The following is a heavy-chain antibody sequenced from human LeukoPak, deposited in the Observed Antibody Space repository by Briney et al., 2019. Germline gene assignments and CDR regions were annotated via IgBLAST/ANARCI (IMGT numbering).Heavy chain of an antibody. CDR1: GFTFSSYA. V-gene: IGHV3-30*04. CDR3: ASGYSYSAFDI. J-gene: IGHJ3*02. D-gene: IGHD5-18*01. Sequence: PGGSLRLSCAASGFTFSSYAMHWVRQAPGKGLEWVVVISYDGSNKYYADSVKGRFTISRDNSKNTLYLQMNSLRAEDTAVYYCASGYSYSAFDIWGQGTMVTVSS. CDR2: ISYDGSNK.